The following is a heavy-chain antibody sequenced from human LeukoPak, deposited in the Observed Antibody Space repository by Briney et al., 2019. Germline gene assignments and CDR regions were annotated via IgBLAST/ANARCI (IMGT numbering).Heavy chain of an antibody. CDR3: ARRRSEANWGFIDY. D-gene: IGHD7-27*01. J-gene: IGHJ4*02. V-gene: IGHV4-39*01. CDR2: IYYSGST. Sequence: SETLSLTCTVSGGSISSYYWGWIRQPPGKGLEWIGSIYYSGSTYYNPSLKSRVTISVDTSKNQFSLKLSSVTAADTAVYYCARRRSEANWGFIDYWGQGTLVTVSS. CDR1: GGSISSYY.